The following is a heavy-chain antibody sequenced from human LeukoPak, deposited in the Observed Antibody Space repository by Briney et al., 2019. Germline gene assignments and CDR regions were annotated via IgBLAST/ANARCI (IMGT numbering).Heavy chain of an antibody. CDR2: IYHSGST. D-gene: IGHD3-22*01. CDR3: ASRRGYDSIAFDI. CDR1: GASISSGGYY. J-gene: IGHJ3*02. Sequence: PSQTLSLTCTVSGASISSGGYYWSWLRQPPGKGLEWIGYIYHSGSTYYNPSLKSRVTISVDRSKNQFSLKLSSVTAADTAVYYCASRRGYDSIAFDIWGQGTMVTVSS. V-gene: IGHV4-30-2*01.